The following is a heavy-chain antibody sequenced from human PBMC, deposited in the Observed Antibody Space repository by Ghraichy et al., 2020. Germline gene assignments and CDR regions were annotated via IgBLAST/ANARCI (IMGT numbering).Heavy chain of an antibody. J-gene: IGHJ4*02. CDR3: ARETPDFDF. Sequence: LSLTCVASGFTFNTYTMSWIRQAPGKGLEWVSFITSGSSHRHYADSVRGRFTVSRDNAKNTVYLQMDSLKVEDTGVYYCARETPDFDFWGQGTLVAVSS. CDR1: GFTFNTYT. CDR2: ITSGSSHR. V-gene: IGHV3-21*01.